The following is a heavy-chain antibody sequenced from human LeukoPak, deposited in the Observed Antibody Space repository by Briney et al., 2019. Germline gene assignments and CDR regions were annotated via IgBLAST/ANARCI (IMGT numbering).Heavy chain of an antibody. V-gene: IGHV3-43*02. CDR2: ISRDGGST. Sequence: GGCLRLSCAASGFTFDDYAMHWVRQAPGKGLEWVSLISRDGGSTYYADSVKGRFTISRDNSKNSLYLQMNSLGTEDTALYYCATSDFAAHFDYWGQGTLVTVSS. CDR3: ATSDFAAHFDY. D-gene: IGHD2/OR15-2a*01. J-gene: IGHJ4*02. CDR1: GFTFDDYA.